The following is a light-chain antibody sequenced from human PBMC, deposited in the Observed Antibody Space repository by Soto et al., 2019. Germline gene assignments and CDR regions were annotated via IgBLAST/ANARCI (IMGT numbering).Light chain of an antibody. CDR1: TSNIGSNY. J-gene: IGLJ2*01. CDR2: TDN. CDR3: AAWDASLNGVL. V-gene: IGLV1-47*02. Sequence: QSVLTQPPSASGTPGQRVTISCSGSTSNIGSNYVYWYQHLPGTAPKLLIYTDNQRPSGVPDRFSGSKSGTSASLAISGLRSEDEADYFCAAWDASLNGVLFGGGTKLTVL.